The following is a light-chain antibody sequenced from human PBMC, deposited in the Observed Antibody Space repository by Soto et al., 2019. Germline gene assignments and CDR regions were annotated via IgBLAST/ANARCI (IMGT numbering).Light chain of an antibody. Sequence: EIVLTQSPGTLSLSPGERATLSCRASQSVSSSYLAWYQQKPGQAPRLLLYGASSRATGIPDRFRGSGSGTDVTDTISRLEPEDFAVYYCQQYGSSPPMYPCGQGTKLEIK. CDR2: GAS. V-gene: IGKV3-20*01. CDR3: QQYGSSPPMYP. CDR1: QSVSSSY. J-gene: IGKJ2*01.